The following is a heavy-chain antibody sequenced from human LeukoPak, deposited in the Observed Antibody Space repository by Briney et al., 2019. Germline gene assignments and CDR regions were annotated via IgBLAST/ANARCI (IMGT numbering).Heavy chain of an antibody. J-gene: IGHJ4*02. CDR2: IYYSGST. Sequence: PSETLSLPCTVSGGSFSSYVCSWIRQPPGKGLEWIGYIYYSGSTNYNPSLKSRVTISVDTSKNQFSLKLSSVTAADTAVHYCGRDVGHDSDYWGQGTLVTVSS. V-gene: IGHV4-59*01. D-gene: IGHD3-10*01. CDR1: GGSFSSYV. CDR3: GRDVGHDSDY.